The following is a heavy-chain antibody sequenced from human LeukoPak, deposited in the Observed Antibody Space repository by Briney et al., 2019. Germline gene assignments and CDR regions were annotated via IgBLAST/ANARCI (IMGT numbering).Heavy chain of an antibody. CDR2: INHSGST. Sequence: SETLSLTCAVYGGSFSGYYWSWIRQPPGKGLEWIGEINHSGSTNYNPSLKSRVTISVDTSENQFSLKLSSVTAADTAVYYCARGRIAVARRRWFDPWGQGTLVTVSS. CDR3: ARGRIAVARRRWFDP. V-gene: IGHV4-34*01. J-gene: IGHJ5*02. CDR1: GGSFSGYY. D-gene: IGHD6-19*01.